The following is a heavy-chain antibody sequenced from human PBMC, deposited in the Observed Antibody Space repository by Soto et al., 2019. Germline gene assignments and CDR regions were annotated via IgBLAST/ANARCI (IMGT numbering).Heavy chain of an antibody. CDR1: GFNFRNFA. Sequence: HPGGSLRLSCAASGFNFRNFAMSWVRQAPGEGLESVSAISASGDTTYYADSVKGRFTISRDNSKNTLYLQMNSLRAEDTALYYCAKPPAWQLLQGSSFYFDYWGPGALVTGS. V-gene: IGHV3-23*01. CDR2: ISASGDTT. D-gene: IGHD3-10*01. J-gene: IGHJ4*02. CDR3: AKPPAWQLLQGSSFYFDY.